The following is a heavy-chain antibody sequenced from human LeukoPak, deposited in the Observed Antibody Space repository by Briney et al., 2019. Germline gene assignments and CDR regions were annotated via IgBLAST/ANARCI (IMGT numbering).Heavy chain of an antibody. CDR2: IWYDGSKK. CDR3: ARRYGSGWPFDN. J-gene: IGHJ4*02. CDR1: GFTFSSYG. D-gene: IGHD6-19*01. Sequence: TGGPLRLSCAASGFTFSSYGMHWVRQAPGKGLEWVAVIWYDGSKKYYADSVKGRFTISRDNAKNTVYLQMNSLRAEDTAVYYCARRYGSGWPFDNWGQGTLVTVSS. V-gene: IGHV3-33*01.